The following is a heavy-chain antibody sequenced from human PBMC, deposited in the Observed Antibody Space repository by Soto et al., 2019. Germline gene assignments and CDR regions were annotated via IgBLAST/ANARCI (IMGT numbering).Heavy chain of an antibody. V-gene: IGHV4-30-2*01. D-gene: IGHD1-1*01. CDR1: GGSISSGGYS. J-gene: IGHJ4*02. CDR3: ARAPPGYLTFDY. Sequence: PSETLSLTCTVSGGSISSGGYSWSWIRQPPGKGLEWIGYIYHSGSTYYNPSLKSRVTISVGRSKNQFSLKLSSVTAADTAVYYCARAPPGYLTFDYWGQGTLVTVSS. CDR2: IYHSGST.